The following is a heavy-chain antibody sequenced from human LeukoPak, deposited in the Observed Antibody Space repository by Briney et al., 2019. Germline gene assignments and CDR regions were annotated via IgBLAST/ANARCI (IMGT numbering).Heavy chain of an antibody. J-gene: IGHJ4*02. CDR2: IYYSGST. V-gene: IGHV4-59*01. D-gene: IGHD6-13*01. CDR1: GGPISSYY. Sequence: SETLSLTCTVSGGPISSYYWSWIRQPPGKGLEWIGYIYYSGSTNYNPSLKSRVTISVDTSKNQFSLKLSSVTAADTAVYYCARGPIAAAGAHYFDYWGQGTLVTVSS. CDR3: ARGPIAAAGAHYFDY.